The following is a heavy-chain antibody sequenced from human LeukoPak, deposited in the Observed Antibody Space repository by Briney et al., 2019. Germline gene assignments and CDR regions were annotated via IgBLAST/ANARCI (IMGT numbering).Heavy chain of an antibody. CDR1: GFIFSNYW. D-gene: IGHD3-10*01. CDR3: ARALFGASVGTDT. V-gene: IGHV3-74*03. J-gene: IGHJ5*02. CDR2: INEDGSRT. Sequence: GGSLRLSCAASGFIFSNYWMYWVRQAPGGGLVWVSRINEDGSRTMYADSVKGRFTISRDNAESTLYLEITGLRADDTAVYYCARALFGASVGTDTWGQGTLVTVSS.